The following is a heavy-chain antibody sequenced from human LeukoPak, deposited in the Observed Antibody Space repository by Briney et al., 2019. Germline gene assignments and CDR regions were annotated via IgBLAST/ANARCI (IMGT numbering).Heavy chain of an antibody. CDR1: GGTFSSYA. CDR2: IIPIFGTA. J-gene: IGHJ3*02. CDR3: GVGGSNFFDYAFDI. D-gene: IGHD2-15*01. V-gene: IGHV1-69*05. Sequence: SVKVSCKASGGTFSSYAISWVRQAPGQGLEWMGGIIPIFGTANYAQKFQGNVTITTDESTSTAYMELSSLRSEDTAVYYCGVGGSNFFDYAFDIWGQGTMVTVSS.